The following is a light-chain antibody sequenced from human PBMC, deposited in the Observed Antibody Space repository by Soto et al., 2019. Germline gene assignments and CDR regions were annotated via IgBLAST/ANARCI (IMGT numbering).Light chain of an antibody. J-gene: IGLJ2*01. CDR1: SSNIGSNT. Sequence: QSVLTQPPSASGAPGQRVTISCSGSSSNIGSNTVNWYRQFPGTAPKLVIYSNNQRPSGVPDRFSGSKSGTSASLAISGLQSDDEADYFCAAWDESLNGHVVFGGGNKVTVL. V-gene: IGLV1-44*01. CDR2: SNN. CDR3: AAWDESLNGHVV.